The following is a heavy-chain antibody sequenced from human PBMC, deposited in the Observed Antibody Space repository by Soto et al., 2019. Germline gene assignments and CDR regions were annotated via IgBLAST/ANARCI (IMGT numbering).Heavy chain of an antibody. V-gene: IGHV1-69*12. CDR3: ARNPHLSVFPPYSYYYGMDV. D-gene: IGHD2-21*01. CDR2: IIPIFGTA. Sequence: QVQLVQSGAEVKKPGSSVKVSCKASGGTFSSYAISWVRQAPGQVLEWMGGIIPIFGTANYAQKFQGRVTITADESTSTAYMELSSLRSEDTAVYYCARNPHLSVFPPYSYYYGMDVWGQGTTVTVSS. CDR1: GGTFSSYA. J-gene: IGHJ6*02.